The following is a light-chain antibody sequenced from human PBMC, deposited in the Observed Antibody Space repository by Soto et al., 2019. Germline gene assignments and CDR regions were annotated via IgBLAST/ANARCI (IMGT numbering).Light chain of an antibody. V-gene: IGLV2-14*01. CDR3: FSYTSSGTYV. Sequence: QSALTQPASVSGSPGQSITISGTGTSRDVGNYKYDSWYQQHPGKAPKLMIYEVSNRPSGVSNRFSGSKSGNTASLTISGLEAEDETDYYCFSYTSSGTYVFGTGTKVTVL. CDR2: EVS. J-gene: IGLJ1*01. CDR1: SRDVGNYKY.